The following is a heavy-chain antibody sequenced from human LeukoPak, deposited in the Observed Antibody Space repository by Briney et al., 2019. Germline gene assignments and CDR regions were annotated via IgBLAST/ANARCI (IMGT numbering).Heavy chain of an antibody. CDR3: AKCRRCITTSCYTAFDY. CDR2: ISSSSSYT. V-gene: IGHV3-11*03. Sequence: PGGSLRLSCAASGFTFSDYYMSWIRQAPGKGLEWVSYISSSSSYTNYADSAKGRFTISRDNAKNSLYLQMNSLRAEDTALYYCAKCRRCITTSCYTAFDYWGQGTLVTVSS. D-gene: IGHD2-2*02. J-gene: IGHJ4*02. CDR1: GFTFSDYY.